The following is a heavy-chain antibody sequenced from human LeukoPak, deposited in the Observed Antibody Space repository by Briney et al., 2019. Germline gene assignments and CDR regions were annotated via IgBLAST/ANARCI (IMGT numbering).Heavy chain of an antibody. CDR3: ARRYYDSRLDY. Sequence: SETLSLTCTVSGGSISSSSYSWGWIRQPPGKGLEWIGSIYYSGSTYYNPSLKSRVTISVDTSKNQFSVKLSSVTAAGTAVYYCARRYYDSRLDYWGQGTLVTVSS. J-gene: IGHJ4*02. CDR2: IYYSGST. CDR1: GGSISSSSYS. D-gene: IGHD3-22*01. V-gene: IGHV4-39*01.